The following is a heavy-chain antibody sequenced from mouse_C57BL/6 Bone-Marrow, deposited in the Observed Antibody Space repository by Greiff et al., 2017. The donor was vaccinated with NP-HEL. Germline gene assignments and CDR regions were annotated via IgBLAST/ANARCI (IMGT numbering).Heavy chain of an antibody. Sequence: EVQVVESGAELVRPGASVKLSCTASGFNIRDDYMHWVKQRPEQGLEWIGWIDPENGDTEYASKFQGKATITADTSSNTAYLQLSSLTSEDTAVYYCTTSYDYDGYYFDYWGQGTTLTVCS. D-gene: IGHD2-4*01. V-gene: IGHV14-4*01. CDR1: GFNIRDDY. CDR3: TTSYDYDGYYFDY. CDR2: IDPENGDT. J-gene: IGHJ2*01.